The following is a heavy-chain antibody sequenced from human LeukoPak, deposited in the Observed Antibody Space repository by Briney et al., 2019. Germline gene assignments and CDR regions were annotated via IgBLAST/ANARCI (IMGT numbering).Heavy chain of an antibody. V-gene: IGHV3-74*01. Sequence: GGSLRLSCAASGFTFSSYWMHWVRQAPGKGLVWVSRINSDGSSTSYADSVKGRFTIPGDNAKNTLFLQMNSLRAEDTAVYYCARTSAYYYYAMDVWGQGTTVTVSS. CDR3: ARTSAYYYYAMDV. CDR1: GFTFSSYW. J-gene: IGHJ6*02. CDR2: INSDGSST.